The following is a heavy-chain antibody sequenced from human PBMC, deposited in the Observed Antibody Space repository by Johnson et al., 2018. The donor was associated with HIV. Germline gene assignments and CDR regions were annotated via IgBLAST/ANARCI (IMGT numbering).Heavy chain of an antibody. V-gene: IGHV3-7*01. D-gene: IGHD6-19*01. CDR2: IKQDGSEK. CDR1: GFTFSSYW. Sequence: VQLVESGGGLVQPGGSLRLSCAASGFTFSSYWMSWVRQAPGKGLEWVANIKQDGSEKYYVDSVKGRFTISRDNAKNSLYLQMNSLRDEDTAVYYCARDGYSSGWYGNDAFDIWGQGTMVTVSS. J-gene: IGHJ3*02. CDR3: ARDGYSSGWYGNDAFDI.